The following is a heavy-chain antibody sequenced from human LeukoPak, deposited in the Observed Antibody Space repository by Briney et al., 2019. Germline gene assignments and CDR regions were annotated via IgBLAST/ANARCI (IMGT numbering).Heavy chain of an antibody. Sequence: PGGSLRLSCAASGFTFSSYWMHWVRQAPGKGLVWVSRINSDGSTTSYADSVKGRFTISRDNAKNTLYLQMNSLRAEDTAVYYCAEDSSKCSGGSCYYYYYYYYYMDVWGKGTTVTVSS. D-gene: IGHD2-15*01. J-gene: IGHJ6*03. V-gene: IGHV3-74*01. CDR3: AEDSSKCSGGSCYYYYYYYYYMDV. CDR1: GFTFSSYW. CDR2: INSDGSTT.